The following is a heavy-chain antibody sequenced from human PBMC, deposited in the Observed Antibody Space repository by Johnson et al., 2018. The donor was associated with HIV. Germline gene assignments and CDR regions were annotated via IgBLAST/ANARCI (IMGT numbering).Heavy chain of an antibody. CDR2: ISGSGGST. D-gene: IGHD3-10*02. Sequence: VQLVESGGGLVQPGGSLRLSCAASGFTVSSNYMSWVRQAPGKGLEWVSVISGSGGSTYYADSVKGRFTISRDNSKNTLYLQMNSLRAEDTALYYCAREVGYNNVRGLLGLRWAMWG. CDR3: AREVGYNNVRGLLGLRWAM. V-gene: IGHV3-23*04. J-gene: IGHJ1*01. CDR1: GFTVSSNY.